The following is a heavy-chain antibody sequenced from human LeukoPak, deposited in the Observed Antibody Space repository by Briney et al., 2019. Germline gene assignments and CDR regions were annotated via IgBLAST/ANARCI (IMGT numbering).Heavy chain of an antibody. V-gene: IGHV1-46*01. D-gene: IGHD1-26*01. CDR1: GYTFTSYY. CDR3: ARDGSSQHTELHNWVGL. CDR2: INPSSGST. J-gene: IGHJ5*02. Sequence: GASVKVSCRASGYTFTSYYMHWVRQAPGQGLEWMGIINPSSGSTAYAQKFQGRVTMTRDTSTSPVYMELSSLTSEDTAVYYCARDGSSQHTELHNWVGLWGPGTLVTVSS.